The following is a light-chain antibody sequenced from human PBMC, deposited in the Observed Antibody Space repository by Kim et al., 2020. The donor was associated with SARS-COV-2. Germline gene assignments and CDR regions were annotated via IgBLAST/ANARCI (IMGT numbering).Light chain of an antibody. CDR3: QAWDSNTCV. J-gene: IGLJ1*01. CDR2: QDT. V-gene: IGLV3-1*01. Sequence: SYELTQPPSVSVSPGQTASIACSGDNLGAKHVSWFQQKLGQSPLLVIYQDTKRPSGIPERFSGSNSGNTATLTITGAQTVDEADYYCQAWDSNTCVFGTG. CDR1: NLGAKH.